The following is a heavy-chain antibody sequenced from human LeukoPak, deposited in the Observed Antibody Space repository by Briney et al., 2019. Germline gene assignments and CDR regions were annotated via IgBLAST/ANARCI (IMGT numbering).Heavy chain of an antibody. CDR3: ARDLPFED. D-gene: IGHD2/OR15-2a*01. J-gene: IGHJ4*02. CDR1: GYTFIAYH. Sequence: ASVKVSCKASGYTFIAYHMHWVRQAPGQGLEWMGRIHPSSGATNYAQSFQGRVTLTRDTSINTAHMELSRLTSDDTAVYYCARDLPFEDWGQGTLVTVSS. CDR2: IHPSSGAT. V-gene: IGHV1-2*06.